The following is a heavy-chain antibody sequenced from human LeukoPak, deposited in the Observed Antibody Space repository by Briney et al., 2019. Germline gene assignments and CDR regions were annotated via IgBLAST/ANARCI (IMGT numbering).Heavy chain of an antibody. V-gene: IGHV3-48*03. D-gene: IGHD6-13*01. CDR2: INGGGSTI. Sequence: PGGSLRLSCAASGFTFSSYEMNWVRQAPGKGLEWVSYINGGGSTIYYADSVKGRFTISRDNAKNSLYLQMNSLRAEDTAVYYCARDRRWDSSSWYADYWGQGTLVTVSS. J-gene: IGHJ4*02. CDR3: ARDRRWDSSSWYADY. CDR1: GFTFSSYE.